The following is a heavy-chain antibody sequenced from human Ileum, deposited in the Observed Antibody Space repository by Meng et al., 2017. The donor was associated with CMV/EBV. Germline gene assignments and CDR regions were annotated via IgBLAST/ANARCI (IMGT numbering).Heavy chain of an antibody. CDR1: GGSVSSGSDF. J-gene: IGHJ5*02. D-gene: IGHD3-16*01. Sequence: LTCTVSGGSVSSGSDFWSWIRQPPGKGLEWIGYIYYSGSTSYNPSLKSRVTISIDTSNNQLSLKLSSVTAADTAVYYCARGWGWFDPWGQGTLVTVSS. CDR3: ARGWGWFDP. V-gene: IGHV4-61*01. CDR2: IYYSGST.